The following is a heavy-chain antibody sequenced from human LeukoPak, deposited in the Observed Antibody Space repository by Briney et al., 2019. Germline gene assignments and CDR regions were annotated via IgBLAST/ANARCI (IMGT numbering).Heavy chain of an antibody. CDR3: ARDMTTVTTGYFDY. Sequence: SETLSLTCTVSGDSISSRSYYWGWIRQPPGKGLEWIGSIYYSGSTYYNPSLKSRVTISVDTSKNQFSLKLSSVTAADTAVYYCARDMTTVTTGYFDYWGQGTLVTVSS. CDR2: IYYSGST. V-gene: IGHV4-39*07. CDR1: GDSISSRSYY. J-gene: IGHJ4*02. D-gene: IGHD4-17*01.